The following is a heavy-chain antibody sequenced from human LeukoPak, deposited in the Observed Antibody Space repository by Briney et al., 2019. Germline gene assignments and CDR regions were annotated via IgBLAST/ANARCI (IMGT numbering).Heavy chain of an antibody. J-gene: IGHJ4*02. V-gene: IGHV3-9*01. CDR2: ISWNSGSI. Sequence: GRSLRLSCAASGFTFDGYAMHWVRQAPGKGLEWVSGISWNSGSIGYADSVKGRFTISRDNAKNSLYLQMNSLRAEDTALYYCAKDQDYDPRYYFDYWGQGTLVTVSS. D-gene: IGHD4-17*01. CDR3: AKDQDYDPRYYFDY. CDR1: GFTFDGYA.